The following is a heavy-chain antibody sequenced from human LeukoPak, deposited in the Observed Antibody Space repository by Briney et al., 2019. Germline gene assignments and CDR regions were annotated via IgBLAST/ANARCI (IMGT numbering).Heavy chain of an antibody. CDR3: AKDRKSSGWYLLDY. D-gene: IGHD6-19*01. CDR2: ISYDGSNK. CDR1: GFTFSSYG. J-gene: IGHJ4*02. Sequence: GGSLRLSCAASGFTFSSYGMHWVRQAPGKGLEWVAVISYDGSNKYYADSVKGRFTISRDNSKNTLYLQMNSLRAEDTAVYYCAKDRKSSGWYLLDYWGQGTLVTVSS. V-gene: IGHV3-30*18.